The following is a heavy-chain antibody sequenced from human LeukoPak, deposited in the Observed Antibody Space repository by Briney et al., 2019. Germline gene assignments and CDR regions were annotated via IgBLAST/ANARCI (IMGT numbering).Heavy chain of an antibody. CDR3: ARTPTTVTTFDY. V-gene: IGHV1-46*01. CDR1: GYTFISYY. Sequence: ASVKVSCKASGYTFISYYMNWVRQAPGQGLEWMGIINPSGGSTNYAQKFQGRVTMTRDMSTSTVYMELSSLRSEDTAVYYCARTPTTVTTFDYWGQGTLVTVSS. CDR2: INPSGGST. J-gene: IGHJ4*02. D-gene: IGHD4-17*01.